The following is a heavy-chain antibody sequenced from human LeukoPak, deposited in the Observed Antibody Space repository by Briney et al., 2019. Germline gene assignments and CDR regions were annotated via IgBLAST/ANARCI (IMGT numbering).Heavy chain of an antibody. V-gene: IGHV1-18*01. CDR3: ARSPARGYDILTNYNDY. CDR1: GYSFTAYV. J-gene: IGHJ4*02. Sequence: ASVKVSCKASGYSFTAYVISWVRQALGQGLEWMGWISTYNPNTNYAQKFQGRVTMTTDTSTSTVYMELRSLRSDDTAVYYCARSPARGYDILTNYNDYWGQGTLVTVSS. D-gene: IGHD3-9*01. CDR2: ISTYNPNT.